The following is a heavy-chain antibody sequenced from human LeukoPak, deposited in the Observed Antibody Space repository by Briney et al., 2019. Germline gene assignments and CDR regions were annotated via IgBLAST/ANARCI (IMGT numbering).Heavy chain of an antibody. J-gene: IGHJ4*02. CDR2: IWYDGSNK. D-gene: IGHD2-15*01. V-gene: IGHV3-33*01. CDR3: ARGGGGGGSFDY. Sequence: GGSLRLSCAASGFMFNTYSMHWVRQAPGKGLEWVAGIWYDGSNKYYVDSVKGRFTSSRDNSKDTLYLQMNSLRVEDTAVYYCARGGGGGGSFDYWGQGTLVTVSS. CDR1: GFMFNTYS.